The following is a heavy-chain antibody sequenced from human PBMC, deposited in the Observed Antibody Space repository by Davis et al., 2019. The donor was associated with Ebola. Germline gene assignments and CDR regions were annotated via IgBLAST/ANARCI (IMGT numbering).Heavy chain of an antibody. Sequence: GGSLRLSCAASGFTFSSYAMHWVRQAPGKGLEYVSAISSNGGSTYYADSVKGRFTISRDTSKNTLYLQMSSLRAEDTAVYYCVKGLGDYDILTGYFYYGMDVWGQGTTVTVSS. D-gene: IGHD3-9*01. CDR2: ISSNGGST. J-gene: IGHJ6*02. CDR1: GFTFSSYA. CDR3: VKGLGDYDILTGYFYYGMDV. V-gene: IGHV3-64D*08.